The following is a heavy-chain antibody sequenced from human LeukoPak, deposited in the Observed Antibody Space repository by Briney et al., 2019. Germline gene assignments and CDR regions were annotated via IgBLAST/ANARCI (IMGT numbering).Heavy chain of an antibody. J-gene: IGHJ4*02. CDR2: IYHSGST. CDR3: AIDRITIFGVVLDY. CDR1: GYSISSGYY. V-gene: IGHV4-38-2*02. D-gene: IGHD3-3*01. Sequence: PSETLSLTCTVSGYSISSGYYWGWIRQPPGKRLERIGSIYHSGSTYYNPSLKSRVTISVDTSKNQFSLKLSSVTAADTAVYYCAIDRITIFGVVLDYWGQGTPVTVSS.